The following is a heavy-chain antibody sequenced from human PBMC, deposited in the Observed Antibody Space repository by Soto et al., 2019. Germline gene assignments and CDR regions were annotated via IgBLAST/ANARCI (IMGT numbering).Heavy chain of an antibody. CDR2: ISSSSSYI. CDR3: ARDRCSGGSCYHPKDYFDY. D-gene: IGHD2-15*01. CDR1: GFTLSSYS. Sequence: LRLSCAASGFTLSSYSMNWVRQAPGKGLEWVSSISSSSSYIYYADSVKGRFTISRDNAKNSLYLQMNSLRAEDTAVYYCARDRCSGGSCYHPKDYFDYWGQGTLVTVSS. V-gene: IGHV3-21*01. J-gene: IGHJ4*02.